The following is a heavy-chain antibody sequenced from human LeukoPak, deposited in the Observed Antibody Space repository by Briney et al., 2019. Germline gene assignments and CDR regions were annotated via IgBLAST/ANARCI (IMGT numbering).Heavy chain of an antibody. D-gene: IGHD3-3*01. CDR2: INWNGGST. CDR3: ARGIRFLEWLSGSDY. Sequence: GGSLRLSCTASGFTFGDYAMSWVRQAPGKGLEWVSGINWNGGSTGYADSVKGRFTISRDNAKNSLYLQMNSLRVEDTALYYCARGIRFLEWLSGSDYWGQGTLVTVSS. CDR1: GFTFGDYA. V-gene: IGHV3-20*04. J-gene: IGHJ4*02.